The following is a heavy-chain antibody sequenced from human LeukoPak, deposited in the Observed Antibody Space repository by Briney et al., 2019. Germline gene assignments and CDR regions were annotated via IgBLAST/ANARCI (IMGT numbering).Heavy chain of an antibody. CDR3: AREVSYYYGSGSSHWDAFDI. Sequence: ASVKVSCKASGYTFTSYYMHWVRQAPGQGLEWMGIINPSGGSTSYAQKFQGRVTMTRDTSTSTVYMELSSLRSEDTAVYYCAREVSYYYGSGSSHWDAFDIWGQGTMVTVSS. D-gene: IGHD3-10*01. V-gene: IGHV1-46*01. CDR2: INPSGGST. J-gene: IGHJ3*02. CDR1: GYTFTSYY.